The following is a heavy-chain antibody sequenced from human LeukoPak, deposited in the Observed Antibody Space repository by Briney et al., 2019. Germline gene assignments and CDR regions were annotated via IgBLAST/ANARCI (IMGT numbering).Heavy chain of an antibody. CDR1: GFTFSSYW. J-gene: IGHJ4*02. V-gene: IGHV3-7*05. Sequence: PGGSLRLSCAASGFTFSSYWMSWVRQAPGKGLEWVVNIKQDGSEQYYVDSVKGRFTISRANAKNSLFLQMNSLRGEDTAVYYCTREYLTVSYFDYWGQGTLVTVSS. CDR3: TREYLTVSYFDY. D-gene: IGHD4-11*01. CDR2: IKQDGSEQ.